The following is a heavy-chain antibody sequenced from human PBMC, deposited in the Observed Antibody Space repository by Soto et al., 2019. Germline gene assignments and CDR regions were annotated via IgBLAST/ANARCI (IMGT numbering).Heavy chain of an antibody. V-gene: IGHV3-11*06. Sequence: PGGSLRLSCAASGFTFSDYYMNWIRQAPGKGLEWVSYISSSGYTNYADSVKGRFTISRDNATKSLYLQMNSLRLEDTAVYYCARIDPGMDQWLAIENRGQGTLVNVSS. D-gene: IGHD6-19*01. CDR3: ARIDPGMDQWLAIEN. CDR1: GFTFSDYY. J-gene: IGHJ4*02. CDR2: ISSSGYT.